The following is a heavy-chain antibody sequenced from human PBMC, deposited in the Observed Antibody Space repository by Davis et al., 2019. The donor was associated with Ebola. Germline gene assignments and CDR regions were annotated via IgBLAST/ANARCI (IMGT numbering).Heavy chain of an antibody. D-gene: IGHD1-26*01. CDR1: GCAFTNYL. J-gene: IGHJ5*02. CDR2: INTNTGNP. Sequence: AASVKVSCKASGCAFTNYLVHWVRQAPGQGLEWMGWINTNTGNPTYAQGFTGRFVFSLDTSVSTAYLQISSLKAEDTAVYYCTRGGALDPWGQGTLDTVSS. V-gene: IGHV7-4-1*02. CDR3: TRGGALDP.